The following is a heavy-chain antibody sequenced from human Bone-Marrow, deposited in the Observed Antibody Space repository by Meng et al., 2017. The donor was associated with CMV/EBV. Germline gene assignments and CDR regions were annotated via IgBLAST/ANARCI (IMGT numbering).Heavy chain of an antibody. J-gene: IGHJ4*02. D-gene: IGHD1-26*01. Sequence: KVSCKASGGTFSGSAMHWVRQASGKGLEWVGRIRSKANSYATAYAASVKGRFTISRDDSKNTAYLQMNSLKTEDTAVYYCTRHNGGEWGLQGADYWGQGTLVTVSS. CDR1: GGTFSGSA. CDR3: TRHNGGEWGLQGADY. V-gene: IGHV3-73*01. CDR2: IRSKANSYAT.